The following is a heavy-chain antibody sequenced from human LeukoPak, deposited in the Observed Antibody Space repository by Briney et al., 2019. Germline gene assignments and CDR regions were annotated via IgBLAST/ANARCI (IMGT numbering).Heavy chain of an antibody. CDR1: GFNFGGYA. J-gene: IGHJ4*02. CDR2: INNDGSST. V-gene: IGHV3-74*01. CDR3: VRDNGGEHL. D-gene: IGHD3-16*01. Sequence: GGSLRLSCAASGFNFGGYAMSWVRQAPGKGLVWVSRINNDGSSTIYADSVKGRFTISRDNAKNTLYLQMNSLRDDDTAVYYCVRDNGGEHLWGQGTLVTVSS.